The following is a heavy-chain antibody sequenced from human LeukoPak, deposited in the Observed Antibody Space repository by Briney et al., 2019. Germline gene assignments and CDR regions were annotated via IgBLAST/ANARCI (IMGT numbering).Heavy chain of an antibody. CDR3: ARDLVTGTTSFDY. Sequence: SETLSLTCTVSGGSISSTNYYWGWIRQPPGKGLEWIGYIYYSGSTNYNPSLKSRVTISVDTSKNQFSLKLSSVTAADTAVYYCARDLVTGTTSFDYWGQGTLVTVSS. D-gene: IGHD1-7*01. V-gene: IGHV4-61*01. CDR2: IYYSGST. J-gene: IGHJ4*02. CDR1: GGSISSTNYY.